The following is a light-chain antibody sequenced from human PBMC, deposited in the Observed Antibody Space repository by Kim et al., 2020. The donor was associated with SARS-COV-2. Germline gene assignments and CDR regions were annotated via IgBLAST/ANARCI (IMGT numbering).Light chain of an antibody. V-gene: IGLV2-18*02. CDR1: SSDVGTYNR. CDR3: CSYTSSNTWA. J-gene: IGLJ3*02. Sequence: QSALTQPPSVSGSLGQSVTISCTGTSSDVGTYNRLSWYQQPPGTAPKLIIYDVIVRPSGVPGRFSGSKSGNTASLTISGLQPEDQADYYCCSYTSSNTWAFGGGTQLTVL. CDR2: DVI.